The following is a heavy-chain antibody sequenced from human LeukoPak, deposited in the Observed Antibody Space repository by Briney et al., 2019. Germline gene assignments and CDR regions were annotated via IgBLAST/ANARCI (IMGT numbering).Heavy chain of an antibody. V-gene: IGHV3-7*01. CDR2: IKQDGSEK. Sequence: GGSLRLSCAASGFTFSSYWMSWVRQAPGKGLEWMANIKQDGSEKYYVDSVKGRFTISRDNAKNSLYLQMNSLRVEDTAVYYCARAFAYGSGSYYKGSWGQGTLVTVSS. D-gene: IGHD3-10*01. CDR1: GFTFSSYW. J-gene: IGHJ5*02. CDR3: ARAFAYGSGSYYKGS.